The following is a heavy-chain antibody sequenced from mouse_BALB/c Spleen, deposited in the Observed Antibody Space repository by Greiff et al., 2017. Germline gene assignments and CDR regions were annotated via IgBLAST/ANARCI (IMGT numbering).Heavy chain of an antibody. V-gene: IGHV14-3*02. CDR1: GFNIKDTY. CDR3: ARVGHPLYAMEY. Sequence: EVKLQESGAELVKPGASVKLSCTASGFNIKDTYMHWVKQRPEQGLEWIGRIDPANGNTKYDPKFQGKATITADTSSNTAYLQLSSLTSEDTAVYYCARVGHPLYAMEYWGQGTSVTVSS. CDR2: IDPANGNT. J-gene: IGHJ4*01.